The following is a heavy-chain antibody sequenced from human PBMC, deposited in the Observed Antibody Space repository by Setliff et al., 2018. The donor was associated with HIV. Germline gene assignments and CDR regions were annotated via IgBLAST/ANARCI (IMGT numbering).Heavy chain of an antibody. D-gene: IGHD2-15*01. CDR2: IDHSGST. J-gene: IGHJ3*02. CDR3: VRVFDRWLLDAFDI. CDR1: GYSITSDYY. V-gene: IGHV4-38-2*01. Sequence: SETLSLTCAVSGYSITSDYYWGWIRQSPGKGLEWIGEIDHSGSTNDNPSLRSRVIMSMDTSKNQFSLKLSSVTAADTAVYYCVRVFDRWLLDAFDIWGQGTMVTVSS.